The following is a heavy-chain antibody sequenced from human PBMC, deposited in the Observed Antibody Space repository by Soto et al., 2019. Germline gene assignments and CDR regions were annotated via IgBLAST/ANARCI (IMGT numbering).Heavy chain of an antibody. CDR1: GYSFTTYG. Sequence: ASVKVSCKASGYSFTTYGINWVRQAPGQGLEWMGWISPYNGHTKYVQKLQVRVTMTTDTSTSTAYMELRSLRSDDTAVYYCERAQGTYSRGPNYWGQGTLVTVSS. CDR2: ISPYNGHT. J-gene: IGHJ4*02. CDR3: ERAQGTYSRGPNY. V-gene: IGHV1-18*01. D-gene: IGHD6-19*01.